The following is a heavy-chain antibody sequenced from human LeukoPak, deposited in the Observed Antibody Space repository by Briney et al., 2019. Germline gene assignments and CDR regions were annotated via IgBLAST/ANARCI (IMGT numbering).Heavy chain of an antibody. V-gene: IGHV3-74*01. Sequence: GGSLRLSCAASGFTFINYWMHWVRQAPVKGLVWVSRINSGGSSTSYADSVKGRFTISRDNAKNTLFLQMNSLRAEDTAVYYCARVSSGSYFGYYYYYMDVWGKGTTVTVSS. CDR1: GFTFINYW. CDR2: INSGGSST. J-gene: IGHJ6*03. CDR3: ARVSSGSYFGYYYYYMDV. D-gene: IGHD1-26*01.